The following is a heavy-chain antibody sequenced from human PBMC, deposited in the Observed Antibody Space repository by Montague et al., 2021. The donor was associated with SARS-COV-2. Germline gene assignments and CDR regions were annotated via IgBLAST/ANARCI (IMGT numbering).Heavy chain of an antibody. V-gene: IGHV4-39*01. D-gene: IGHD1-7*01. CDR2: IYHNGKT. Sequence: SETLSLTCNVSGDSITNTRYFWGWIRQPPGKALEWIGSIYHNGKTYYNPSLERRALLSIYTSKNQFSLRLSSVIASDTAVYYCAVELNYFFDYWGQGFLVSVSS. CDR1: GDSITNTRYF. CDR3: AVELNYFFDY. J-gene: IGHJ4*02.